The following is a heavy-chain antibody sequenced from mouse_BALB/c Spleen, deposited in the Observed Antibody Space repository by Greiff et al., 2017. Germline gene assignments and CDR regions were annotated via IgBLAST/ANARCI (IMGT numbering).Heavy chain of an antibody. CDR1: GYSITSGYS. Sequence: EVQLVESGPDLVKPSQSLSLTCTVTGYSITSGYSWHWIRQFPGNKLEWMGYIHYSGSTNYNPSLKHRISITRDTSKNPFFLQLNSVPTEDTATYYCARHDGYSSWFAYWGQGTLVTVSA. CDR2: IHYSGST. J-gene: IGHJ3*01. D-gene: IGHD2-3*01. V-gene: IGHV3-1*02. CDR3: ARHDGYSSWFAY.